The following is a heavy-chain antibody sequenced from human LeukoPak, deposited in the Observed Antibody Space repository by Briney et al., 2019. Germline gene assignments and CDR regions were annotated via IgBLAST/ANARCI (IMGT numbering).Heavy chain of an antibody. CDR1: GGSISSSSYS. D-gene: IGHD3-10*01. CDR3: ASRRITMVQGVHFDY. CDR2: IYYSGST. Sequence: SETLSLTCTVSGGSISSSSYSWGWIRQPPGKGLEWIGSIYYSGSTYYNPSLKSRVTISVDTSKNQFSLKLSSVTAADTAVYYCASRRITMVQGVHFDYWGQGTLVTVSS. V-gene: IGHV4-39*01. J-gene: IGHJ4*02.